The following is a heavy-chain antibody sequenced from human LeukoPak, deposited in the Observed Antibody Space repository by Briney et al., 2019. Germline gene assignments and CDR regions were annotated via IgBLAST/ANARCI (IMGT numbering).Heavy chain of an antibody. V-gene: IGHV5-51*01. Sequence: GQSLKISCKGSGYSFTTYWIAWVRQMPGKGLEWMGIISPDDSDIRYSPSFQGHVTISADKSISTAYLQWSSLQASDTAMYYCARHEGSGSYYSYWGQGTLVTVSS. CDR1: GYSFTTYW. CDR3: ARHEGSGSYYSY. D-gene: IGHD1-26*01. J-gene: IGHJ4*02. CDR2: ISPDDSDI.